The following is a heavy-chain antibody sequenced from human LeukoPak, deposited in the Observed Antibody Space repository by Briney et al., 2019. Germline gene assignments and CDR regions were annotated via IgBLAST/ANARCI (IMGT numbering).Heavy chain of an antibody. D-gene: IGHD3-10*01. CDR1: GYTFTIYY. Sequence: ASVKVSCKASGYTFTIYYMHWVRQAPGQGLEGMGIINPSGGSTSYAQKFQGRVTMTRDMSTSTVYMELSSLRSEDTAVYYCARDLRFGEWVDYWGQGTLATVSS. CDR3: ARDLRFGEWVDY. J-gene: IGHJ4*02. V-gene: IGHV1-46*01. CDR2: INPSGGST.